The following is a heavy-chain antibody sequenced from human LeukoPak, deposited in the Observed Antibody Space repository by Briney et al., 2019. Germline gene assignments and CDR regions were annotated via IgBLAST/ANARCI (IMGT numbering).Heavy chain of an antibody. CDR1: GFTFSSYA. J-gene: IGHJ4*02. CDR2: LSGSGGST. D-gene: IGHD6-6*01. CDR3: AKGPVPGRLVY. Sequence: GGSLRLSCAASGFTFSSYAMSWVRQAPGKGLEWASGLSGSGGSTYYADSVKGRFTISRHKTKNTLYLQMNSLRAEDTAVYDCAKGPVPGRLVYWGQGTLVTVSS. V-gene: IGHV3-23*01.